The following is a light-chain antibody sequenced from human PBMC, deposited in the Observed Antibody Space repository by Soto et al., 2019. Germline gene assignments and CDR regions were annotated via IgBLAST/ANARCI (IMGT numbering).Light chain of an antibody. CDR1: ISDVGRYNY. CDR3: SSYAGNRSYV. CDR2: EVS. Sequence: QSALTQPPSASGSPGQSVTISCTGTISDVGRYNYISWYQQRPGKAPKLIIYEVSKRPSGVPDRLSGFKYGNTASLTVSGLQAEDEADYYCSSYAGNRSYVFGTGTKVTVL. V-gene: IGLV2-8*01. J-gene: IGLJ1*01.